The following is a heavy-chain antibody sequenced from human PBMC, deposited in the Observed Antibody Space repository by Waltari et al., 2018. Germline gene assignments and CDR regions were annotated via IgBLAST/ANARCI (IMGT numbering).Heavy chain of an antibody. D-gene: IGHD3-10*01. J-gene: IGHJ4*02. CDR1: GFTFTDYY. Sequence: QVQLVETGGGLVRPGGSLRLSCAASGFTFTDYYMSWLRQTQEKVLEWLSYIIGPGTAKHYADSVKGRFTISSDNAKNSLFLQMNSLRADDTAVYYCARANYGPDYWGQGTLVTVSS. CDR2: IIGPGTAK. V-gene: IGHV3-11*01. CDR3: ARANYGPDY.